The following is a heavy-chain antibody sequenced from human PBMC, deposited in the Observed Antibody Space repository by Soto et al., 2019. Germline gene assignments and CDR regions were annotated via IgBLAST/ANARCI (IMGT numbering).Heavy chain of an antibody. D-gene: IGHD2-2*01. Sequence: QVQLVQSGAEVKNPGSSVKVSCKTSGGTFNSYLIDWVRQAPGQGPEWMGGIIPAFGTAKYAQKFQGRVTLTADKSTTTAYMELRTLTSEDTAVYYCARGLDQPPVGLYFDTWGQGTLVTVSS. J-gene: IGHJ4*02. CDR3: ARGLDQPPVGLYFDT. CDR2: IIPAFGTA. CDR1: GGTFNSYL. V-gene: IGHV1-69*06.